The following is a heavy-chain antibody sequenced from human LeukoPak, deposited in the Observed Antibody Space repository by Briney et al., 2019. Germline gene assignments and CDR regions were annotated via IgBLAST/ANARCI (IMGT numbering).Heavy chain of an antibody. CDR2: IYYSGST. CDR3: ARDRSWYSSSWYRPAFDY. V-gene: IGHV4-39*07. D-gene: IGHD6-13*01. J-gene: IGHJ4*02. Sequence: SETLSLTCTVSGGSISSSSCYWGWIRQPPGKGLEWIGSIYYSGSTYYNPSLKSRVTISVDTSKNQFSLKLSSVTAADTAVYYCARDRSWYSSSWYRPAFDYWGQGTLVTVSS. CDR1: GGSISSSSCY.